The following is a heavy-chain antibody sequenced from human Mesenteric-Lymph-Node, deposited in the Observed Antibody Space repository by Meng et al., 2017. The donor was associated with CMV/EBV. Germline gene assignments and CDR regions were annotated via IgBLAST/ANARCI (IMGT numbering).Heavy chain of an antibody. J-gene: IGHJ4*02. D-gene: IGHD6-19*01. CDR2: ISGSGGST. Sequence: GESLKISCEASGFSFSSYAMSWVRQAPGKGLEWVSGISGSGGSTYYADSDSVKGRFTISRDNSKNMMYLQMNSLRVEDTAVYYCAKKADSSGWYSDYWGQGTLVTVSS. CDR3: AKKADSSGWYSDY. CDR1: GFSFSSYA. V-gene: IGHV3-23*01.